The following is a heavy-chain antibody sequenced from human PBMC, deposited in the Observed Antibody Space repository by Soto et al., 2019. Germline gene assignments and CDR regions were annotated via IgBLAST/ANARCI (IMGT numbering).Heavy chain of an antibody. CDR1: GFTFSSYL. CDR3: ARDGRIAAAGTGWFDP. CDR2: IKQDGSEK. V-gene: IGHV3-7*03. J-gene: IGHJ5*02. Sequence: PGGSLRLSCAASGFTFSSYLMSWVRQSPGKGLEWVANIKQDGSEKYYVDSVKGRFTISRDNAKNSLYLQMNSLRAEDTAVYYCARDGRIAAAGTGWFDPWGQGTLVTVSS. D-gene: IGHD6-13*01.